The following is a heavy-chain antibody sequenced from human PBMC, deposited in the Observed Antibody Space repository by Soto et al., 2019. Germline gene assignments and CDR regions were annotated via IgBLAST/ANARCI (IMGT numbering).Heavy chain of an antibody. CDR2: ISGSGGST. V-gene: IGHV3-23*01. D-gene: IGHD3-10*01. CDR3: AKDHENPHVLLWFGEPYFDY. CDR1: GFTFSSYA. J-gene: IGHJ4*02. Sequence: GGSLRLSCAASGFTFSSYAMSWVRQAPGKGLEWVSAISGSGGSTYYADSVKGRFTISRDNSKNTLYLQMNSLRAEDTAVYYCAKDHENPHVLLWFGEPYFDYWGQGTLVTVSS.